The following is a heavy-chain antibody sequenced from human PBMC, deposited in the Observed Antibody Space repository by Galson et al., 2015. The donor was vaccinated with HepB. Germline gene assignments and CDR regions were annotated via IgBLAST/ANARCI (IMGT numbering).Heavy chain of an antibody. CDR1: GFRFASYG. D-gene: IGHD6-19*01. CDR3: ARIPSGWYKWYFDL. CDR2: LSSHNGDT. V-gene: IGHV1-18*01. Sequence: SVKVSCKASGFRFASYGITWVRQAPGQGLEWMGWLSSHNGDTNYAQRVQDRVRMTIDISTNTAYMELKNLRSHDTAIYYCARIPSGWYKWYFDLWGRGTLHGVSS. J-gene: IGHJ2*01.